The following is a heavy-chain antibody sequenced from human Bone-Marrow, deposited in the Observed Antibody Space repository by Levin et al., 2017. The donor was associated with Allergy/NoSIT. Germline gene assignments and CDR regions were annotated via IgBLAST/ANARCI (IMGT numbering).Heavy chain of an antibody. CDR2: RHHSGVT. Sequence: PSETLSLTCAVYGGSFTSYYWSWIRHTPGKGLEWIGERHHSGVTNYNPSLKSRLTISLDTSKNQFSLKLRSVTAADTALYYCAREVDTVASYYFDSWGQGTLVTVSS. CDR3: AREVDTVASYYFDS. J-gene: IGHJ4*02. D-gene: IGHD5-12*01. V-gene: IGHV4-34*01. CDR1: GGSFTSYY.